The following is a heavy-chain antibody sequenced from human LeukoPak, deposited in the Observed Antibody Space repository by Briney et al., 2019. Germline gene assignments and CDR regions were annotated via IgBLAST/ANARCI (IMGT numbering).Heavy chain of an antibody. CDR3: AKVKDSSGYYGLIDY. Sequence: PGGSLRLSCAASGFTFSSYEMNWVRQAPGKGLEWVSYISSSGSTIYYADSVKGRFTISRDNAKNSLYLQMNSLRAEDTAVYYCAKVKDSSGYYGLIDYWGQGTLVTVSS. J-gene: IGHJ4*02. CDR1: GFTFSSYE. CDR2: ISSSGSTI. D-gene: IGHD3-22*01. V-gene: IGHV3-48*03.